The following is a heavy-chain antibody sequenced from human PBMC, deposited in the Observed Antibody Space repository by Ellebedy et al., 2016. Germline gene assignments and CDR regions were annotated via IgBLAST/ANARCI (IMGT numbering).Heavy chain of an antibody. J-gene: IGHJ4*02. CDR3: AKDTGGYDFQGVDY. V-gene: IGHV3-9*01. CDR1: GFTFDDYA. D-gene: IGHD5-12*01. CDR2: ISWNSGSI. Sequence: GGSLRLXCAASGFTFDDYAMHWVRQAPGKGLEWVSGISWNSGSIGYADSVKGRFTISRDNAKNSLYLQMNSLRAEDTALYYCAKDTGGYDFQGVDYWGQGTLVTVSS.